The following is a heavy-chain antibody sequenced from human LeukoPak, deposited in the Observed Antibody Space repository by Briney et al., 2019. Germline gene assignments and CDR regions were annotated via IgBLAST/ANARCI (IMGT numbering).Heavy chain of an antibody. CDR2: ISGSGGST. CDR3: ANHRWLQLLDYFDY. V-gene: IGHV3-23*01. CDR1: GFTFSSYA. Sequence: PGGSLRLSCAASGFTFSSYAMSWVRQAPGKGLEWVSAISGSGGSTYCADSVKGRFTISRDNSKNTLYLQMNSLRAEDTAVYYCANHRWLQLLDYFDYWGQGTLVTVSS. J-gene: IGHJ4*02. D-gene: IGHD5-24*01.